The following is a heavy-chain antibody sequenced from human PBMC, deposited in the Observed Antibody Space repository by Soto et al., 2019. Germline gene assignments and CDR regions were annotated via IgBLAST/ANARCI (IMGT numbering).Heavy chain of an antibody. V-gene: IGHV4-59*08. J-gene: IGHJ6*02. D-gene: IGHD3-10*01. Sequence: QVQLQESGPGLVKPSETLSLSCTVSGGSISSYYWSWFRQSPGKRMEWIGYVHHSWGSSYNPSLQSRVAISLDTSKSQFSLKVPSVTATDTAVYYRARQGFGPLHGLVDVWGQGTTVTVSS. CDR3: ARQGFGPLHGLVDV. CDR2: VHHSWGS. CDR1: GGSISSYY.